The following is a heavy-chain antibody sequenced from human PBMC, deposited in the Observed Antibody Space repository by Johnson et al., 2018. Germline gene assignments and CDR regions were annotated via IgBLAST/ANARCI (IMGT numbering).Heavy chain of an antibody. CDR1: GFTFNRYA. D-gene: IGHD6-19*01. CDR2: FAGTSVNT. Sequence: VQLVQSGGGLVQXGGSLRLSCAASGFTFNRYAMSWVRQAPGRGLEWVPTFAGTSVNTYYADSVRGRFTISRDNSKNTLFLQMDSLRAEDTAVYYCAKCPGNSSGWYEFFHHWGQGTLVTVSS. CDR3: AKCPGNSSGWYEFFHH. V-gene: IGHV3-23*04. J-gene: IGHJ1*01.